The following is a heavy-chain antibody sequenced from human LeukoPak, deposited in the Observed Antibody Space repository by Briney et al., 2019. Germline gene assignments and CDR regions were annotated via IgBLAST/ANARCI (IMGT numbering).Heavy chain of an antibody. CDR2: ISGYNGNT. CDR1: GYTFTSYG. J-gene: IGHJ5*02. CDR3: SRDEARYSRGYYPNWFDP. V-gene: IGHV1-18*01. D-gene: IGHD3-22*01. Sequence: ASVKVSCKASGYTFTSYGFSWVRQAPGQGLEWMGWISGYNGNTHYAQHLQGRVTMTTDTSTNTAYMLVRSPRFDETAVYYCSRDEARYSRGYYPNWFDPWGQGTLVTVSS.